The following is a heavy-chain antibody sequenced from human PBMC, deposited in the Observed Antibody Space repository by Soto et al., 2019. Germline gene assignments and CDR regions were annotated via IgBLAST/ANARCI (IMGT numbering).Heavy chain of an antibody. CDR1: GFSFSSYG. CDR2: ISYDGTNK. V-gene: IGHV3-30*03. CDR3: ARGLKSPDY. J-gene: IGHJ4*02. Sequence: HPGGSLRLSCADSGFSFSSYGMHWVRQAPGKGLEWVEVISYDGTNKNYADSVKGRFTISRDTSKNTLYLQMNSLRDEDTAVYYSARGLKSPDYWGQGTLVTVSS.